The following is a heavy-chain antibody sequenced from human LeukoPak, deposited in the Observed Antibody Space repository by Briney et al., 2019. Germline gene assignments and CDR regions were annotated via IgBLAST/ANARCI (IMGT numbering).Heavy chain of an antibody. CDR3: ARSVVPPTYYYYGMDV. V-gene: IGHV3-21*01. D-gene: IGHD6-6*01. J-gene: IGHJ6*02. CDR2: ISSSSSYI. CDR1: GFTFSSYS. Sequence: GGSLRLSCAASGFTFSSYSMNWVRQAPGKGLEWVSSISSSSSYIYYADSVKGRFTISRDNAKNSLYLQMNSLRAADTAVYYCARSVVPPTYYYYGMDVWGQGTTVTVSS.